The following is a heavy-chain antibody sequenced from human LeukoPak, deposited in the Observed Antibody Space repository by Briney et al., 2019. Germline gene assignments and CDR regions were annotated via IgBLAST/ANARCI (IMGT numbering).Heavy chain of an antibody. CDR2: ISGSGGST. CDR3: ARGFITMIVVDAPKSPFDY. D-gene: IGHD3-22*01. V-gene: IGHV3-23*01. CDR1: GFTFSSYW. Sequence: TGGSLRLSCAASGFTFSSYWMSWVRQAPGKGLEWVSAISGSGGSTYYADSVKGRFTISRDNSKNTLYLQMNSLRAEDTAVYYCARGFITMIVVDAPKSPFDYWGQGTLVTVSS. J-gene: IGHJ4*02.